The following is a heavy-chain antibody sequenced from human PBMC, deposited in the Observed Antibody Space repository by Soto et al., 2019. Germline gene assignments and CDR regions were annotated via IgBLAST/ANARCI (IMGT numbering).Heavy chain of an antibody. D-gene: IGHD3-22*01. J-gene: IGHJ4*02. CDR1: GYTFTSSG. CDR3: ARNIGEYYYDSSGYIY. CDR2: ISAYNGNT. Sequence: ASVKVSCKASGYTFTSSGISWVRQAPGQGLEWMGWISAYNGNTNYAQKLQGRVTMTTDTSTSTAYMELRSLRSDDTAVYYCARNIGEYYYDSSGYIYWGQGTLVTVSS. V-gene: IGHV1-18*01.